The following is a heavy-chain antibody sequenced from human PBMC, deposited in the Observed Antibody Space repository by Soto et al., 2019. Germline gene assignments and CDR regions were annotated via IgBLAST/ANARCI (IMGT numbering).Heavy chain of an antibody. D-gene: IGHD3-10*01. CDR1: GDSISSRSYY. CDR2: IYYSGST. CDR3: ARGAPRGIIHDFDS. V-gene: IGHV4-39*01. Sequence: ETLSLTCTVTGDSISSRSYYWGWIRQPPGKGLEWIGSIYYSGSTYNNPSLRSRVSMSIDTSKDQFSLKLKSVTAADTAVYYCARGAPRGIIHDFDSWGQGSLVTVSS. J-gene: IGHJ4*02.